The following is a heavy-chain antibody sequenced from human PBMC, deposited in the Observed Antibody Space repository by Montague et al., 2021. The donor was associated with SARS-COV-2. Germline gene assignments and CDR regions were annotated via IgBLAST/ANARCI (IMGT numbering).Heavy chain of an antibody. J-gene: IGHJ3*02. Sequence: SETLSLTCTVSGYSISSGYYWGWIRKFPGKGLEWIGSIYHSGTTYYNPSLKSRVTISVDTSKNQFSLKMYSVTAAGTAQFYCARDRTFRDGYLDAFEIWGRGTMVTVSS. CDR1: GYSISSGYY. CDR2: IYHSGTT. V-gene: IGHV4-38-2*02. CDR3: ARDRTFRDGYLDAFEI. D-gene: IGHD5-24*01.